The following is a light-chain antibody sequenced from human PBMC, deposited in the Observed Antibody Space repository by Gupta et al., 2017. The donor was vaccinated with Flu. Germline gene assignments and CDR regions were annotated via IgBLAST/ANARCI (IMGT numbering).Light chain of an antibody. J-gene: IGKJ1*01. V-gene: IGKV1-9*01. Sequence: DIQLPQSPSFLSASVGDRVTITCRASQGSSSYLAWYQHKPGKAPNLLIYGASTLQSGVPSRFSGSGSGTEFTLTISRLQPEDFATYYCQQVNSYPLWTFGQGTKVEIK. CDR1: QGSSSY. CDR2: GAS. CDR3: QQVNSYPLWT.